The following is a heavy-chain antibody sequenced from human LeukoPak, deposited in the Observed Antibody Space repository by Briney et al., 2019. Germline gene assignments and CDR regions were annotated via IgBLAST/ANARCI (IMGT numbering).Heavy chain of an antibody. CDR2: IYPGDSDT. CDR1: GYSFTSYW. CDR3: ARPRYYYDSSGYYFGY. D-gene: IGHD3-22*01. V-gene: IGHV5-51*01. J-gene: IGHJ4*02. Sequence: GESLKISCKGSGYSFTSYWIGWVRQMPGKGLEWMGIIYPGDSDTRYSPSFQGQVTISADKSISTAYLQWSSLKASDTAMYYCARPRYYYDSSGYYFGYWGQGTLVTVSS.